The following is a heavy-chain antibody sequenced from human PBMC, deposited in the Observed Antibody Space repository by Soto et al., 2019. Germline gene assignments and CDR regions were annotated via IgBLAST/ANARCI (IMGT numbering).Heavy chain of an antibody. J-gene: IGHJ4*02. D-gene: IGHD2-21*02. CDR2: INPSGGST. CDR3: VRLNCGGDCFGNS. CDR1: GYTFTNYH. Sequence: GASVKVSCKASGYTFTNYHMHWVRQAPGQGLEWVGIINPSGGSTTYAQKFQGRVTMTRDTSTSTVYMGLSSLRSDDTAVYYCVRLNCGGDCFGNSWGQGTLVTVSS. V-gene: IGHV1-46*03.